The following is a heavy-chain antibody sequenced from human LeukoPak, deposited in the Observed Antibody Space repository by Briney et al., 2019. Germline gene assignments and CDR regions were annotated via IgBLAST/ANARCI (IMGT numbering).Heavy chain of an antibody. D-gene: IGHD2/OR15-2a*01. CDR3: ARDCSSTTCQGPVLDF. Sequence: GASVKIPCKASGYTFTSHSVHWVRQAPGQGLEWMGIIHPSGGYYKNTQNFQGRVTMTRDSSTHAVYLELSSLGSEHAAEYYCARDCSSTTCQGPVLDFWGQGTLVTVSS. CDR1: GYTFTSHS. CDR2: IHPSGGYY. V-gene: IGHV1-46*01. J-gene: IGHJ4*02.